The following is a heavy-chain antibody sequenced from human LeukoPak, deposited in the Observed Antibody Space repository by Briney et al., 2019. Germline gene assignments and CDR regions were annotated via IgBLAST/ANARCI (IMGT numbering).Heavy chain of an antibody. J-gene: IGHJ4*02. CDR3: AKGSYYDSSGSFYFDY. Sequence: GGSLRLSCAASGFIFSKYAMHWVRQAPGKGLEWVAVIWYDASNRYYAESVKGRFTISRDNSKNTLYVQVNSLGTEDTAAYYCAKGSYYDSSGSFYFDYWGQGTLVTVSS. CDR1: GFIFSKYA. CDR2: IWYDASNR. D-gene: IGHD3-22*01. V-gene: IGHV3-33*06.